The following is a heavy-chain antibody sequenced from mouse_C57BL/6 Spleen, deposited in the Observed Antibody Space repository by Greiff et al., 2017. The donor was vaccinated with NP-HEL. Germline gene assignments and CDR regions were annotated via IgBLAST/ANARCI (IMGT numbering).Heavy chain of an antibody. CDR3: AREITTVLRAMDY. CDR1: GYTFTSYW. CDR2: IDPSDSYT. D-gene: IGHD1-1*01. V-gene: IGHV1-69*01. J-gene: IGHJ4*01. Sequence: VQLQQSGAELVMPGASVKLSCKASGYTFTSYWMHWVKQRPGQGLEWIGEIDPSDSYTNYNQKFKGKSTLTVDKSSSTAYMQLSSLTSEDSAVYYCAREITTVLRAMDYWGQGTSVTVSS.